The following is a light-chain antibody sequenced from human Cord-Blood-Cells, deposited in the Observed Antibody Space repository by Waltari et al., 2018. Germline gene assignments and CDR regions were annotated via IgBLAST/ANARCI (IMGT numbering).Light chain of an antibody. V-gene: IGLV1-51*02. CDR3: GTWDSSLSARV. CDR2: ENN. CDR1: TSNIRNMY. Sequence: QSVLTQPPPVSAAPGQKVTISCSGSTSNIRNMYVSRYQQLPGTAPALRTDENNKRPSGIPDRFSGSKSGTSATLGITGLQTGDEADYYCGTWDSSLSARVFGGGTKLTVL. J-gene: IGLJ2*01.